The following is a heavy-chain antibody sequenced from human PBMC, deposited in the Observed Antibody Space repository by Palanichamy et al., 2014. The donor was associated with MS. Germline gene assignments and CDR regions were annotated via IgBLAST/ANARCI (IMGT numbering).Heavy chain of an antibody. J-gene: IGHJ3*02. Sequence: QVQLVESGGDVVQPGRSLTLSCAASGFTFSSYGMHWVRQAPGKGLEWVAVISYDGSNKYYADSVKGRFTISRDNSMNTLNLQMNSLRAEDTAVYYCAKDHHRDYFNGGKSDGFDIRGQGTMVTVSS. CDR2: ISYDGSNK. CDR3: AKDHHRDYFNGGKSDGFDI. CDR1: GFTFSSYG. V-gene: IGHV3-30*18. D-gene: IGHD4-23*01.